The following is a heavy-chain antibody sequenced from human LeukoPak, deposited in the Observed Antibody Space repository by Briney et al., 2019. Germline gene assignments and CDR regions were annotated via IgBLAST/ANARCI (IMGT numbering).Heavy chain of an antibody. D-gene: IGHD2-8*01. CDR2: IKQDGSEK. V-gene: IGHV3-7*01. J-gene: IGHJ5*01. CDR3: AREGYETNGYFYS. CDR1: GFTFSNDW. Sequence: GGSLRLSCAASGFTFSNDWMSWVRQAPGKGLEWVANIKQDGSEKYYVDSVKGRFIISRDNAKNSLYLQMNSLRAEDTAVYYCAREGYETNGYFYSWGQGTLVTVSS.